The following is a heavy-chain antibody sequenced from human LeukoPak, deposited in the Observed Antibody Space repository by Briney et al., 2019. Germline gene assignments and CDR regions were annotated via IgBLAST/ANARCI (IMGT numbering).Heavy chain of an antibody. V-gene: IGHV1-8*01. CDR3: ARDPQFRDWFDY. D-gene: IGHD3/OR15-3a*01. CDR2: MNPNSGNT. J-gene: IGHJ4*02. CDR1: GYTFTSYD. Sequence: ASVKVSCKASGYTFTSYDINWVRQATGQGLEWMGWMNPNSGNTGYAQKFQGRVTMTRNTSISTAYMELSSLRSEDTAVYYCARDPQFRDWFDYWGQGTLVTVSS.